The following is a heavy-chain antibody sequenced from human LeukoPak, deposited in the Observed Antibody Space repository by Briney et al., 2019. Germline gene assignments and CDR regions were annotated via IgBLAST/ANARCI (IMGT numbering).Heavy chain of an antibody. J-gene: IGHJ3*01. CDR2: INPNSGDT. D-gene: IGHD6-13*01. Sequence: ASVKVSCKAFGYTFTASYMHWVRQAPGQGLECMGWINPNSGDTNYAQRFQGRVTMTEDTSTDTAHMELRSLRSDDTAVIYCTTPKAVHWYGDKIYFSAFDFWGQGTTVIVSS. V-gene: IGHV1-2*02. CDR3: TTPKAVHWYGDKIYFSAFDF. CDR1: GYTFTASY.